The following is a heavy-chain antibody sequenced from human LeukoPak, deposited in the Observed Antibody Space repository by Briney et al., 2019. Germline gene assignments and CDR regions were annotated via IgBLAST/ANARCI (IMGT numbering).Heavy chain of an antibody. V-gene: IGHV4-38-2*01. CDR3: ASFSSLDSSGWYNAFDI. J-gene: IGHJ3*02. D-gene: IGHD6-19*01. CDR2: IYHSGST. CDR1: GYSISSGYY. Sequence: SETLSLTCAVSGYSISSGYYWGWIRQPPGKGLEWIGSIYHSGSTYYNPSLKSRVTISVDTSKNQFSLKLSSVTAADTAVYHCASFSSLDSSGWYNAFDIRGQGTMVTVSS.